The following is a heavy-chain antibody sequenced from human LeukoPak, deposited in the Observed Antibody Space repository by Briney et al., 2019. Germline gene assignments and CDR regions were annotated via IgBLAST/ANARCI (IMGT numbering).Heavy chain of an antibody. V-gene: IGHV3-15*01. Sequence: WMSWVRQAPGKGLEWVGRIKSKTDGGTTDYAAPVKGRFTISRDESKNTLYLQMNRLKTEDTAVYYSITDPSSYYYDGSGTQYYFDYWGQGTLVTVSS. D-gene: IGHD3-22*01. CDR2: IKSKTDGGTT. CDR3: ITDPSSYYYDGSGTQYYFDY. CDR1: W. J-gene: IGHJ4*02.